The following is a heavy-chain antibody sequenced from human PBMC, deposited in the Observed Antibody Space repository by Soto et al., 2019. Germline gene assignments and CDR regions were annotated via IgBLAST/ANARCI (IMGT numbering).Heavy chain of an antibody. J-gene: IGHJ4*02. CDR1: GFTFSSYA. CDR3: ARKANYYDSSGYYYFLY. CDR2: ISYDGSNK. Sequence: PGGSLRLSCAASGFTFSSYAMHWVRQAPGKGLEWVAVISYDGSNKYYADSVKGRFTISRDNSKNTLYLQMNSLRAEDTAVYYCARKANYYDSSGYYYFLYWCPGPLVTVST. D-gene: IGHD3-22*01. V-gene: IGHV3-30-3*01.